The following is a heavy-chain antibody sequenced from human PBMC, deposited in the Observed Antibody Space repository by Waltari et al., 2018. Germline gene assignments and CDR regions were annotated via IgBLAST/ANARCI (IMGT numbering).Heavy chain of an antibody. CDR2: IIPIFGTA. CDR3: ASSATVTTFDY. V-gene: IGHV1-69*12. J-gene: IGHJ4*02. Sequence: QVQLVQSGAEVKKPGSSVKVSCKASGGTFSSYAISWVRQAPGQGLEWMGGIIPIFGTANYAQKFQGRVTMTADESTGAAYMELSSLRSEDTAVDYCASSATVTTFDYWGQGTLVTVSS. CDR1: GGTFSSYA. D-gene: IGHD4-17*01.